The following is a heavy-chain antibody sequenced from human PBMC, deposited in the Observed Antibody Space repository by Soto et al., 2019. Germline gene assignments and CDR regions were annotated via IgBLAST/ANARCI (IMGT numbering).Heavy chain of an antibody. CDR3: ARDQGYNWFDP. V-gene: IGHV3-11*01. J-gene: IGHJ5*02. CDR2: ISSSGSTI. D-gene: IGHD2-15*01. Sequence: GGSRRLSCAASGFTFSGYYMSWIRQAPGKGLEWVSYISSSGSTIYYADSVKGRFTISRDNAKNSLYLQMNSLRAEDTAVYYCARDQGYNWFDPWGQGTLVTVSS. CDR1: GFTFSGYY.